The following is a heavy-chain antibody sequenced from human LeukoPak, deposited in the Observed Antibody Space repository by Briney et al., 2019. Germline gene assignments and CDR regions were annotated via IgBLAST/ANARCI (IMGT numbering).Heavy chain of an antibody. CDR1: GGSISSSSYY. V-gene: IGHV4-39*01. CDR2: IYYSGST. J-gene: IGHJ4*02. CDR3: ASLMRRFGIAAAVVPRSY. Sequence: PSETLSLTCTVSGGSISSSSYYWGWIRQPPGKGLEWIGSIYYSGSTYYNPSLKSRVTISVDTSKNQFSLKLSSVTAADTAVYYCASLMRRFGIAAAVVPRSYWGQGTLVTVSS. D-gene: IGHD6-13*01.